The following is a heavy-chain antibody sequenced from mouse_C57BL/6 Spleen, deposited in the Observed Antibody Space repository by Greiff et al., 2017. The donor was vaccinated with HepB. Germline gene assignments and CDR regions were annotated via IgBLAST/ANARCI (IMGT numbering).Heavy chain of an antibody. CDR3: VRHDYDGVAY. V-gene: IGHV10-1*01. D-gene: IGHD2-4*01. Sequence: EVQVVESGGGLVQPKGSLKLSCAASGFSFNTYAMNWVRQAPGKGLEWVARIRSQSNNYATYYADSVKDRFTISRDDSESMLYLQMNNLKTEDIAMYYCVRHDYDGVAYWGQGTLVTVSA. CDR1: GFSFNTYA. CDR2: IRSQSNNYAT. J-gene: IGHJ3*01.